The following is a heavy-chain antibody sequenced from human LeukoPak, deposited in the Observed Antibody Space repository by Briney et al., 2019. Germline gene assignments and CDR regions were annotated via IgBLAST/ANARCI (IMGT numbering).Heavy chain of an antibody. CDR2: ISYDGTNK. CDR3: AKDWRFGDY. Sequence: PGGSLRLSCAASGFTFSSYAMHWVRQAPGKGLEWVAVISYDGTNKYYADSVKGRFTISRDNSKNTLYLQMNSLRAEATAVYYCAKDWRFGDYWGQGTLVTVSS. D-gene: IGHD3-10*01. J-gene: IGHJ4*02. V-gene: IGHV3-30*04. CDR1: GFTFSSYA.